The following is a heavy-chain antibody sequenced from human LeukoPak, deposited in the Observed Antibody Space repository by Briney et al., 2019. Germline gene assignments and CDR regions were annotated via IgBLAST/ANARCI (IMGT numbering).Heavy chain of an antibody. V-gene: IGHV4-61*02. CDR2: IYTSGST. J-gene: IGHJ3*02. Sequence: SETLSLTCTVSGGSISSGSYYWSWIRQPAGKGLEWIGRIYTSGSTNYNPSLKSRVTISVDTSKNQFSLKLSSVTAADTAVYYCARDGGQLERYDAFDIWGQGTMVTVSS. CDR3: ARDGGQLERYDAFDI. D-gene: IGHD1-1*01. CDR1: GGSISSGSYY.